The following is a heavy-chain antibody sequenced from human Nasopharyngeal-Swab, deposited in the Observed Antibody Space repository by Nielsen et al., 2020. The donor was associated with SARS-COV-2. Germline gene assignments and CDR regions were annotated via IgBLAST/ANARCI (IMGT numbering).Heavy chain of an antibody. V-gene: IGHV4-59*08. CDR1: GGSINDHY. CDR2: VYYTGGT. Sequence: SETLSLTCTVSGGSINDHYWIWIRQPPGKGLEWVGYVYYTGGTSYNPSLKSRVTISLDMSKKQFSLRLTSVTPADTAIYYCARMDAATDFWGQGTLVTVSS. CDR3: ARMDAATDF. J-gene: IGHJ4*02. D-gene: IGHD2-15*01.